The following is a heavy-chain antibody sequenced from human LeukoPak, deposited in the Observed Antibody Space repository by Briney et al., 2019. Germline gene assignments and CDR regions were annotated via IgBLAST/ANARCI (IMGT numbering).Heavy chain of an antibody. CDR1: GGSIRSSYYY. CDR3: ARLEDMTTGDLFDY. CDR2: IYYSGST. Sequence: SETLSLTCTVSGGSIRSSYYYWGWIRQPPGKGLEWIGSIYYSGSTYYNPSLKSRVTISVDTSKNQFSLKLSSVTAADTAVYYCARLEDMTTGDLFDYWGQGTLVTVSS. V-gene: IGHV4-39*07. J-gene: IGHJ4*02. D-gene: IGHD4-17*01.